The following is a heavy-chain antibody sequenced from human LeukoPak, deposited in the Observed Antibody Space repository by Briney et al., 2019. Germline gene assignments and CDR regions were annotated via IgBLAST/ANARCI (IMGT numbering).Heavy chain of an antibody. D-gene: IGHD3-3*02. CDR1: GFTVSSNY. Sequence: GGSLRLSCAASGFTVSSNYMSWVRQAPGKGLEWFSVIYSGGSTYYADSVKGRFTISRDNSKNTLYLQMNSLRAEDTAVYYCAREISRTGAFDIWGQGTMVTVSS. J-gene: IGHJ3*02. V-gene: IGHV3-53*05. CDR3: AREISRTGAFDI. CDR2: IYSGGST.